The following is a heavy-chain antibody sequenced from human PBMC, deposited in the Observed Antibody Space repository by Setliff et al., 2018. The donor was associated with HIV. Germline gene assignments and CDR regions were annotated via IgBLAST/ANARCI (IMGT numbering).Heavy chain of an antibody. CDR2: IYYSGST. CDR3: ARGALLAVFDFDH. J-gene: IGHJ4*01. Sequence: LSLTCTVSGGSISSGGYYWSWIRQHPGKGPEWIGNIYYSGSTYYNPSLKSRITISVDTSKNQFSLKLSSVTAADTAVYYCARGALLAVFDFDHWGHGTLVTVSS. CDR1: GGSISSGGYY. D-gene: IGHD3-10*01. V-gene: IGHV4-31*03.